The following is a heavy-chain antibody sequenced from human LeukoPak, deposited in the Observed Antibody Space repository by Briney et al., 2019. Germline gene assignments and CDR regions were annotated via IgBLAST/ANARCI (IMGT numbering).Heavy chain of an antibody. CDR3: ARSCYGACPCRFDI. V-gene: IGHV5-51*01. Sequence: GESLKISCKCSGYSFTSYWICWVRQLRGKVLEWMGIIYRGNSDTRYSPSFQGQVTISADKSISTAYLQWSSLKASDTAMYYCARSCYGACPCRFDIWGQGTMVTVSS. D-gene: IGHD4-17*01. CDR1: GYSFTSYW. CDR2: IYRGNSDT. J-gene: IGHJ3*02.